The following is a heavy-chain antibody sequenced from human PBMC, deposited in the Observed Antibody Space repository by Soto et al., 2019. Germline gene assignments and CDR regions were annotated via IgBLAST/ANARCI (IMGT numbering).Heavy chain of an antibody. J-gene: IGHJ6*02. V-gene: IGHV1-69*06. CDR3: ARGGFVAGLYNAMDA. Sequence: QVQLVQSGAAVKKPGSSVKVSCKASGGTLSTNAISWVRQAPGQGLEWMGAIIPMFGSPKYAQNFQGRVTITADNPTSTGYMELISLTSADTAVYYCARGGFVAGLYNAMDAWGQGTTVAVTS. CDR2: IIPMFGSP. CDR1: GGTLSTNA. D-gene: IGHD6-19*01.